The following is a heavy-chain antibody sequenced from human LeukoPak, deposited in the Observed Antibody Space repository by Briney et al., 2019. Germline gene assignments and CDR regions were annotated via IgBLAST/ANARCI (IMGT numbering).Heavy chain of an antibody. D-gene: IGHD6-13*01. Sequence: SETLSLTCIVSGGAISSNYWSWIRQPPGKGLEWVGYIHTSGSTNYNPSLRSRVTILLDMPMNQFSLKLSSVTAADTAVYYCARSAVPGTSRTHYYYYYMDVWGKGTTVTVSS. J-gene: IGHJ6*03. CDR1: GGAISSNY. V-gene: IGHV4-4*09. CDR2: IHTSGST. CDR3: ARSAVPGTSRTHYYYYYMDV.